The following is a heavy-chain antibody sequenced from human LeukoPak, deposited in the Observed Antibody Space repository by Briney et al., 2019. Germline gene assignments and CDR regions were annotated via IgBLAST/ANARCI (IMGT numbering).Heavy chain of an antibody. CDR1: GGSISSSNW. V-gene: IGHV4-4*02. CDR3: ARDPMVRGVIAWYFDL. D-gene: IGHD3-10*01. CDR2: IYYGGST. Sequence: SGTLSLTCAVSGGSISSSNWWSWIRQPPGKGLEWIGSIYYGGSTYYNPSLKSRVTISVDTSKNQFSLKLSSVTAADTAVYYCARDPMVRGVIAWYFDLWGRGTLVTVSS. J-gene: IGHJ2*01.